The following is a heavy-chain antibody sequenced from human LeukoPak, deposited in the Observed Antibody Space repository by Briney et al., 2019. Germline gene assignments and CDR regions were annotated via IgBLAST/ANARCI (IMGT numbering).Heavy chain of an antibody. CDR2: IRYDGSNK. V-gene: IGHV3-30*02. CDR1: GFTFSSYG. D-gene: IGHD3-10*01. CDR3: AKERDYRVSTSCDY. Sequence: GGSLRLSCAASGFTFSSYGMHWVRQAPGKGLEWVAFIRYDGSNKYDADSVKGRFTISRDNSKNTLYLQMTSLRGEDTALYYCAKERDYRVSTSCDYWGQGTQVTVSS. J-gene: IGHJ4*02.